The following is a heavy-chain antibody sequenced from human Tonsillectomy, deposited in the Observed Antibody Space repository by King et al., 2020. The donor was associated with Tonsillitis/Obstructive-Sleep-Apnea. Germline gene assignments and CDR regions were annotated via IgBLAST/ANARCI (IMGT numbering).Heavy chain of an antibody. CDR3: ARGRRMAVAGAYYKYYMDV. Sequence: VQLVESGGGVVQPGTSLRLSCAASGFTFSSYAIHWVRQAPGKGLEWVALISSDGSNIYYVDSVKGRFTISRDNSKNTLWLQMSSLRVEDTAVYYCARGRRMAVAGAYYKYYMDVWGKGTTVTVSS. D-gene: IGHD6-19*01. V-gene: IGHV3-30*15. J-gene: IGHJ6*03. CDR2: ISSDGSNI. CDR1: GFTFSSYA.